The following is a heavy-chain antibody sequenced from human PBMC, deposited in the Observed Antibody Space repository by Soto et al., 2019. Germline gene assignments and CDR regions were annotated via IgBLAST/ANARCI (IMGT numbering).Heavy chain of an antibody. CDR1: GGSISSSNW. J-gene: IGHJ4*02. V-gene: IGHV4-4*02. CDR2: IYHSGST. Sequence: SETLSLTCAVSGGSISSSNWWSWVRQPPGKGLEWIGEIYHSGSTNYNPSLKSRVTISVDKSKNQFSLKLSSVTAADTAVYYCARVSAAGTYFDYWGQGTLVTVPQ. CDR3: ARVSAAGTYFDY. D-gene: IGHD6-13*01.